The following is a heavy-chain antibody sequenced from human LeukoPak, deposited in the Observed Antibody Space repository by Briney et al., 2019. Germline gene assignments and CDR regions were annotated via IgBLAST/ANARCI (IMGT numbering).Heavy chain of an antibody. J-gene: IGHJ4*02. D-gene: IGHD6-19*01. V-gene: IGHV3-53*01. CDR3: AREGYISGWFRL. CDR2: IFTGGST. Sequence: ETLSLTCAVSGGSISSSNWWSWVRQAPGKGLEWVSVIFTGGSTSYVDSVKGRFTISRDDSKNMVYLQMNNLRAEDTAVYFCAREGYISGWFRLWGQGTLVTVSS. CDR1: GGSISSSNW.